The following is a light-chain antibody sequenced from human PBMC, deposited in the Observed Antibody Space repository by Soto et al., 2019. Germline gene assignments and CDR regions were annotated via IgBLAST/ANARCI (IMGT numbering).Light chain of an antibody. CDR1: SSDVGYYDY. J-gene: IGLJ1*01. V-gene: IGLV2-8*01. CDR2: EVT. Sequence: QPVLTQPPSASGFPGQSVTISCTGTSSDVGYYDYVSWYQQHPGKAPKLVIYEVTKRPSGVPDRVSASKSGNTASLTVSGLRAEDEADYYCSSYAGSNNFVLGSGTKLTVL. CDR3: SSYAGSNNFV.